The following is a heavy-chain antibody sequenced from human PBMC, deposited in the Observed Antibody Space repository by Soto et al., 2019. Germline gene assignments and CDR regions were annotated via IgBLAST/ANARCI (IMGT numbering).Heavy chain of an antibody. CDR1: GGSFSGYY. J-gene: IGHJ4*02. CDR3: AIVVLQYFDRLSVPKYFDY. V-gene: IGHV4-34*01. CDR2: INHSGST. Sequence: SETLCLTCAVYGGSFSGYYWSCIRLSPGKGLEWIGEINHSGSTNYNPSLKSRVTMSVDTSKNQFSLKLSPVTAADTAVYYCAIVVLQYFDRLSVPKYFDYWGQGTLVTVSS. D-gene: IGHD3-9*01.